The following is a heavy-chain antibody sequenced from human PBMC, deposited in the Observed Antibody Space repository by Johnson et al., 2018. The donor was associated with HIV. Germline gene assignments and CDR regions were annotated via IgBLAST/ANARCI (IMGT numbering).Heavy chain of an antibody. CDR3: AKEKDSGYVCRAFDI. CDR2: ISYDGSNK. J-gene: IGHJ3*02. CDR1: GITFSSYG. V-gene: IGHV3-30*19. D-gene: IGHD5-12*01. Sequence: QVQLVESGGGVVQPGRSLRLSCEASGITFSSYGMNWVRQAPGKGLEWVAVISYDGSNKYYADSVKGRFTISRDNSKNTVYLEMNSLRAEDTAIYHWAKEKDSGYVCRAFDIWGQGTMVTVSS.